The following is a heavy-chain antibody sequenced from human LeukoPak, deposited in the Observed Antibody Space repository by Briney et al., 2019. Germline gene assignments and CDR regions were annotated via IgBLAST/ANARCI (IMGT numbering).Heavy chain of an antibody. Sequence: GGSLRLSCAASGFTFDDYGMSWVRQAPGKGLEWVSGINWNGGGTGYADSVKGRFTISRDNSKNSLYLQMNSLRTEDTALYYCARGRDGSGSYYMYYFDYWGQGTLVTVSS. D-gene: IGHD3-10*01. J-gene: IGHJ4*02. V-gene: IGHV3-20*04. CDR2: INWNGGGT. CDR1: GFTFDDYG. CDR3: ARGRDGSGSYYMYYFDY.